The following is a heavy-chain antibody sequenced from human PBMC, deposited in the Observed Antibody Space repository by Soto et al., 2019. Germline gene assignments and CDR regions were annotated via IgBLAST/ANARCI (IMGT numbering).Heavy chain of an antibody. CDR3: VGEEQQLSPFDY. V-gene: IGHV3-21*01. D-gene: IGHD6-13*01. Sequence: PGGSLRLSCAASGFTFSSFSMNWVRQAPGKGLEWVSSISSSSSYIYYADSVKGRFTISRDNAKNSLYLQMNSLRAEDTAVYYCVGEEQQLSPFDYWGQGTLVTVSS. CDR1: GFTFSSFS. J-gene: IGHJ4*02. CDR2: ISSSSSYI.